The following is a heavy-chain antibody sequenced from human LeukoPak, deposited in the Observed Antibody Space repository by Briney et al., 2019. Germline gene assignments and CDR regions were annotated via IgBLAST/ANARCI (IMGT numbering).Heavy chain of an antibody. CDR1: GFTPSDHY. V-gene: IGHV3-21*01. CDR2: ISSSSSYI. D-gene: IGHD3-22*01. Sequence: GGSLRLSCAASGFTPSDHYMDWVRQAPGKGLEWVSSISSSSSYIYYADSVKGRFTISRDNAKNSLYLQMNSLRAEDTAVYYCARDGLYYDSSGYYYAVRGDYWGQGTLVTVSS. CDR3: ARDGLYYDSSGYYYAVRGDY. J-gene: IGHJ4*02.